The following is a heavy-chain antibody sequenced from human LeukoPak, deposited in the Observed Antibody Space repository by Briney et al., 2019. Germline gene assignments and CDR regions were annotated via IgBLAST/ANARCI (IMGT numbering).Heavy chain of an antibody. CDR3: ARGGIRGVLMEY. D-gene: IGHD3-10*01. CDR1: GFTFLNYW. CDR2: IKQDGSEK. V-gene: IGHV3-7*05. Sequence: GGSLRLSCAAPGFTFLNYWMTWVRQAPGKGLVWVANIKQDGSEKSYVDSVKGRFTISRDNAKNSLYLQMNSLRADDTVVYYCARGGIRGVLMEYWGQGTLVTVSS. J-gene: IGHJ4*02.